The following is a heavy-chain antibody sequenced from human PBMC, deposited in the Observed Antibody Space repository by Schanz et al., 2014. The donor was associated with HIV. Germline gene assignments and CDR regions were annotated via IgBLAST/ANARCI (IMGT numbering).Heavy chain of an antibody. CDR2: IRSKAFGGTT. CDR3: AKADEIRHFDWYHPPFDS. D-gene: IGHD3-9*01. CDR1: GFTFGDHP. V-gene: IGHV3-49*05. Sequence: EVQLVESGGGLVKPGRSLRLSCTASGFTFGDHPMSWFRQAPGKGLEWVGFIRSKAFGGTTGYAASLKGRFTISRDDSKRVAYLQLNSLRVEDTAVYYCAKADEIRHFDWYHPPFDSWGQGTLVTVSS. J-gene: IGHJ4*02.